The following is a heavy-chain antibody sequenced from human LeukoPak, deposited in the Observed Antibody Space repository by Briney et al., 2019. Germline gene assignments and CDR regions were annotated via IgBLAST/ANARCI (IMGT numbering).Heavy chain of an antibody. V-gene: IGHV3-21*01. CDR3: ARDLGFWSGFDY. J-gene: IGHJ4*02. Sequence: GGSLRLSCTASGFTFSSYSLNWVRQAPGKGLEWVSSVSTGSNYIYYADSVKGRFTISRDNAKNSLYLQMNSLRAEDTAVYYCARDLGFWSGFDYWGQGTLVTVSS. CDR1: GFTFSSYS. CDR2: VSTGSNYI. D-gene: IGHD3-3*01.